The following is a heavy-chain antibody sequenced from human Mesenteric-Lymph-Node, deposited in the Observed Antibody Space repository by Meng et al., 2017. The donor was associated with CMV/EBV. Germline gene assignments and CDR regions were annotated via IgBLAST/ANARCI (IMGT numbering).Heavy chain of an antibody. V-gene: IGHV3-30*03. CDR2: ISYDGSNK. CDR3: ARDDYGMDV. J-gene: IGHJ6*02. Sequence: GESLKISCAASGFTFSSYSMNWVRQAPGKGLEWVAVISYDGSNKHYADSVKGRFTISRDNSKNTLYLEMNSLRVEDTAVYYCARDDYGMDVWGQGTTVTVSS. CDR1: GFTFSSYS.